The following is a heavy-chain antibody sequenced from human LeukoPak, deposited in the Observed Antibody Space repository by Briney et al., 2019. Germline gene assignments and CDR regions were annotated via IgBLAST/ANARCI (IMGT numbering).Heavy chain of an antibody. CDR3: ARDGVTFGGVIVNNYFDY. D-gene: IGHD3-16*02. Sequence: GGSLRLSCAASGFPFSTYWMSWVRQAPGKGLEWVAVIWYDGSNKYYADSVKGRFTISRDNSKNTLYLQMNSLRAEDTAVYYCARDGVTFGGVIVNNYFDYWGQGTLVTVSS. CDR2: IWYDGSNK. J-gene: IGHJ4*02. V-gene: IGHV3-33*08. CDR1: GFPFSTYW.